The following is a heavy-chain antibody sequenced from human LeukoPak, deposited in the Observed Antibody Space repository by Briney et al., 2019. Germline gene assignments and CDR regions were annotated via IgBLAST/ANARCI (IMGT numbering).Heavy chain of an antibody. V-gene: IGHV3-20*04. Sequence: PGGSLRLSCAASGFTFDDYGMSWVRQAPGKGLEWVSGINWNGGSAGYADSVKGRFTISRDNAKNSLYLQMNSLRAEDTALYYCARATVGSSKGSSWFDPWGQGTLVTVSS. CDR3: ARATVGSSKGSSWFDP. CDR2: INWNGGSA. CDR1: GFTFDDYG. D-gene: IGHD1-26*01. J-gene: IGHJ5*02.